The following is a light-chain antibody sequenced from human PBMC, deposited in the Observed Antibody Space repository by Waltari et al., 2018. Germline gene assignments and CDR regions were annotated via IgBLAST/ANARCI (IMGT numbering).Light chain of an antibody. CDR3: SSYTGSTILL. J-gene: IGLJ2*01. Sequence: QSALTQPASVSGSPGQSITISCPGTRSDIGGYDFVAWYQHPPGKAPKLVIYDVSKRPSGVSSRFSGSKSGNTASLTISGLQTEDEADYYCSSYTGSTILLFGGGTTVTVL. CDR2: DVS. CDR1: RSDIGGYDF. V-gene: IGLV2-14*03.